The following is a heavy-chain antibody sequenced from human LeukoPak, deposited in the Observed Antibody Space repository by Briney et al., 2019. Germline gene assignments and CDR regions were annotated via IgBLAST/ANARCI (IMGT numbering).Heavy chain of an antibody. Sequence: SETLSLTCSVSGGSISGHYWTWIRQPPGKGLEWIGQIHYTGKPDYNPSLKSRITISVDTSKNQVSLQVSSVTAADSAIYYCARFGADYDMDVRGHGTTVTVFS. V-gene: IGHV4-59*11. D-gene: IGHD3-16*01. CDR2: IHYTGKP. CDR3: ARFGADYDMDV. J-gene: IGHJ6*02. CDR1: GGSISGHY.